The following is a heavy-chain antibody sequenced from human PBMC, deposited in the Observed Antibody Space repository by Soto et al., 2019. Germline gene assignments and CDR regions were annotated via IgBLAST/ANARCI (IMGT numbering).Heavy chain of an antibody. Sequence: PSETRSLTCAVDGWSFNRYFWTWVRQPLSKGLEWIGEMIHSGYSNYNPYLRGRVTMSVATSMNQFSLKLTGVTAADTGVYYCARGHPSVRFLGLWSDPWGQGTLVTVSS. CDR2: MIHSGYS. CDR3: ARGHPSVRFLGLWSDP. D-gene: IGHD3-3*01. CDR1: GWSFNRYF. V-gene: IGHV4-34*01. J-gene: IGHJ5*02.